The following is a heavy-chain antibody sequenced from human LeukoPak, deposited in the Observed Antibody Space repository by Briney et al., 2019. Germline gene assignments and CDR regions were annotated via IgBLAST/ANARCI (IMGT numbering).Heavy chain of an antibody. CDR1: GFTVSSNG. CDR3: AKATGTEYYFDY. J-gene: IGHJ4*02. CDR2: VYSDGVT. D-gene: IGHD3-10*01. Sequence: AGGSLRLSCAASGFTVSSNGMSWVRQAPGKGPEWVSLVYSDGVTRYADSVQGRFTISRDNSKNTVYLQMNSLRAEDTAVYYCAKATGTEYYFDYWGQGTLVTVSS. V-gene: IGHV3-66*02.